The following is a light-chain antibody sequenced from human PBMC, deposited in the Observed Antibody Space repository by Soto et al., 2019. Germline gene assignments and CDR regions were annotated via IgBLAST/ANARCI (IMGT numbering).Light chain of an antibody. CDR1: QSISNF. V-gene: IGKV1-39*01. J-gene: IGKJ2*01. CDR2: AAF. Sequence: DVQMTQSPSSLSASVGDRVTITSRASQSISNFLNWYQQRPGKAPKFLLYAAFSLQRGVPSRFSGCGCVTDFTLTISSLQPENFATYYSQRSYSTPPTFGQGTKLDIK. CDR3: QRSYSTPPT.